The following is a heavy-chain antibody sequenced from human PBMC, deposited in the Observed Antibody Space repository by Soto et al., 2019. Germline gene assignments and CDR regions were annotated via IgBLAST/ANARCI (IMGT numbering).Heavy chain of an antibody. V-gene: IGHV3-33*01. J-gene: IGHJ6*02. CDR1: GFTFSSYG. Sequence: GGSLILSCAASGFTFSSYGMHWVRQAPGKGLEWVAVIWYDGSNKYYADSVKGRFTISRDNSKNTLYLQMNSLRAEDTAVYYCARDRNSGSTYYYGMDVWGQGTTVTVSS. CDR2: IWYDGSNK. CDR3: ARDRNSGSTYYYGMDV. D-gene: IGHD1-26*01.